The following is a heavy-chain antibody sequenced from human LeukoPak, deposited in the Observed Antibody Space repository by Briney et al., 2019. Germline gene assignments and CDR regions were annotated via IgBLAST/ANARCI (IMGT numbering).Heavy chain of an antibody. V-gene: IGHV4-38-2*02. CDR3: ARAGGLGELRYYYYYGMDV. J-gene: IGHJ6*02. D-gene: IGHD3-10*01. Sequence: SETLSLTSTVSGYSISSGYYWGWIRQSPGKGLEWIGSIYHARSTFHNPSLKSRVTISVDTSKNQFSLKVNSVTAADTAVYYCARAGGLGELRYYYYYGMDVWGQGTTVTVSS. CDR2: IYHARST. CDR1: GYSISSGYY.